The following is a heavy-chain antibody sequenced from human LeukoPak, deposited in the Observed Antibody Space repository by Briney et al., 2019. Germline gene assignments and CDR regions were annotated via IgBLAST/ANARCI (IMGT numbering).Heavy chain of an antibody. CDR1: GFIVSGDF. CDR3: ARERGRGRDSPWFDY. Sequence: GGSLRLSCAASGFIVSGDFMSWVRQAPGKGLEWVSVIYSDGSTYYADSVKGRFTISRDNSKNTLDLQMTGLRAEDAAVYYCARERGRGRDSPWFDYWGQGTLVTVSS. V-gene: IGHV3-53*01. CDR2: IYSDGST. D-gene: IGHD1-26*01. J-gene: IGHJ4*02.